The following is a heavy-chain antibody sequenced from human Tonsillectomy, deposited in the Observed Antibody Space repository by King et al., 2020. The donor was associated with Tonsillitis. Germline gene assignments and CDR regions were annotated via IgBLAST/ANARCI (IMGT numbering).Heavy chain of an antibody. J-gene: IGHJ6*02. D-gene: IGHD3-22*01. CDR1: GYTFISYG. CDR3: ARAEYYYDSSGYPRPRGMDV. CDR2: ISAYNGNT. Sequence: VQLVESGAEVKKPGTSVKVSCKASGYTFISYGISWVRQAPGQGLEWMGWISAYNGNTNYAQKLQGRVTMTTDTSTSTAYMALRSLRSDDTAVYYCARAEYYYDSSGYPRPRGMDVWGQGPTVTVSS. V-gene: IGHV1-18*01.